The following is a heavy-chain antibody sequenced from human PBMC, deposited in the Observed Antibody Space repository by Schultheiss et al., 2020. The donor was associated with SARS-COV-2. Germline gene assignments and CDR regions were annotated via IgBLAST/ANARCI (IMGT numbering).Heavy chain of an antibody. CDR1: GFTFSSYW. V-gene: IGHV3-74*01. CDR3: AREDYYYYYNMDV. Sequence: GSLRLSCAASGFTFSSYWMHWVRQAPGKGLVWVSRINSDGSSTGYADSVKGRFTISRDNAKNTLYLQMHSLRAEDTAVYYCAREDYYYYYNMDVWGKGTTVTVSS. CDR2: INSDGSST. J-gene: IGHJ6*03.